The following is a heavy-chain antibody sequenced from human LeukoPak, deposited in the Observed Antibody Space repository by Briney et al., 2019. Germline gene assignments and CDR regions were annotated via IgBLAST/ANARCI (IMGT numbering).Heavy chain of an antibody. J-gene: IGHJ4*02. CDR2: IKQDGSEK. V-gene: IGHV3-7*01. CDR1: GFTSSSYW. D-gene: IGHD6-13*01. Sequence: PGGSLRLSCAASGFTSSSYWMSWVRQAPGKGLQWVANIKQDGSEKYYVDSVKGRFTISRDNATNSLYLQMNSLRAEDTAVYYCARASIAAGPYYFDYWGQGTLVTVSS. CDR3: ARASIAAGPYYFDY.